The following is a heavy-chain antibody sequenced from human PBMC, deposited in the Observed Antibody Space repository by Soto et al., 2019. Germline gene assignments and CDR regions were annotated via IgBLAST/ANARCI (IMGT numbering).Heavy chain of an antibody. J-gene: IGHJ4*02. CDR3: ARASEYSGYDYTY. V-gene: IGHV4-59*01. CDR2: IYYSGST. Sequence: SETLSLTCTVSGGSISSYYWSWIRQPPGKGLEWIGYIYYSGSTNYNPSLKSRVTISVDTSKNQFSLKLSSVTAADTAVYYCARASEYSGYDYTYWGQGTLVTVSS. CDR1: GGSISSYY. D-gene: IGHD5-12*01.